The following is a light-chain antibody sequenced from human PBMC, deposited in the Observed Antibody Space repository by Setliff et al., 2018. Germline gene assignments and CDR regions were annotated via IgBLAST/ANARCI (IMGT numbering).Light chain of an antibody. V-gene: IGLV1-40*01. CDR3: QSYDSSLSGSYV. J-gene: IGLJ1*01. Sequence: QSVLTQPPSVSGAPGQRVTISFTGSSSNIGAGYDVHWYQQLPGTAPKLLIYGNSNRPSGVPDRFSGSKSGTSASLAITGLQAEDEADYYCQSYDSSLSGSYVFGTGTKVNVL. CDR1: SSNIGAGYD. CDR2: GNS.